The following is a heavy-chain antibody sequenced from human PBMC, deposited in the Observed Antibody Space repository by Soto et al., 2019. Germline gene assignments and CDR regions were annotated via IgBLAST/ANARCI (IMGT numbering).Heavy chain of an antibody. Sequence: ASVKLSCKASGCTFSSSTIRWLRQPPGQGREWMGRICPRLGMATDAERFEGRVTIPAEKSTSTAYMGLSSLRSEDTAVYYCAREGAVLGHSDDYYYMGVWGKGTTVTVSS. CDR3: AREGAVLGHSDDYYYMGV. V-gene: IGHV1-69*04. CDR2: ICPRLGMA. D-gene: IGHD2-8*01. J-gene: IGHJ6*03. CDR1: GCTFSSST.